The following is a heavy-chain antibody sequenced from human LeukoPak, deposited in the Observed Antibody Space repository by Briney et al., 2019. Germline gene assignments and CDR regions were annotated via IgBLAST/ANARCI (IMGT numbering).Heavy chain of an antibody. Sequence: ASAKVSCKASGYTFTSYDINWVRQATGQGLEWMGWMNPNSGNTGYAQKFQGRVTMTRNTSISIAYMELSSPRSDDTAVYYCARATGKDILTGRKLDNWGQGTLVTVSS. D-gene: IGHD3-9*01. CDR3: ARATGKDILTGRKLDN. CDR2: MNPNSGNT. V-gene: IGHV1-8*01. CDR1: GYTFTSYD. J-gene: IGHJ4*02.